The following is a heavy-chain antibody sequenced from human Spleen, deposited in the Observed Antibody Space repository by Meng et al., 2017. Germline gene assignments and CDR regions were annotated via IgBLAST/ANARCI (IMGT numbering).Heavy chain of an antibody. D-gene: IGHD3-9*01. V-gene: IGHV3-38-3*01. Sequence: GESLKISCAASGFTVTSNEMSWVRQAPGKGLEWVSSICGDSTYYADSGKGRVTVSRDNSKNTLHLQMNSLRAEDTAVYYCARDLGDIVTGYYTGLNWYFDYWGQGALVTVSS. CDR1: GFTVTSNE. CDR2: ICGDST. CDR3: ARDLGDIVTGYYTGLNWYFDY. J-gene: IGHJ4*02.